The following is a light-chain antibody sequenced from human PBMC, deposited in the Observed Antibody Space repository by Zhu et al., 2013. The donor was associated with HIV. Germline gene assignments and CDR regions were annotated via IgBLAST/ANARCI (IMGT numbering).Light chain of an antibody. CDR3: LLYVGGGMVV. CDR2: NTN. Sequence: QTVVTQEPSFSVSPGGTVTLTCGLSSGSVSTSSYPSWYQQTPGQAPRTLIYNTNIRSSGVPDRFSGSILDNKAALTITGAQADDECDYYCLLYVGGGMVVFGGGTKLTVL. J-gene: IGLJ2*01. CDR1: SGSVSTSSY. V-gene: IGLV8-61*01.